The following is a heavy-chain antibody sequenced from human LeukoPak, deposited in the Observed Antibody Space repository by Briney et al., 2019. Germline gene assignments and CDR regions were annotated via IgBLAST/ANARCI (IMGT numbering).Heavy chain of an antibody. J-gene: IGHJ3*02. D-gene: IGHD3-22*01. V-gene: IGHV4-59*08. CDR1: GGSISSYY. CDR2: IYYSGST. Sequence: SETLSLTCTVSGGSISSYYWSWIRQPPGKGLEWIGYIYYSGSTNYNPSLKSRVTISVDTSKNQFSLKLSSVTAADTAVYYCARHLYDSSGYYFKPQGLWGNDAFDIWGQGTMVTVS. CDR3: ARHLYDSSGYYFKPQGLWGNDAFDI.